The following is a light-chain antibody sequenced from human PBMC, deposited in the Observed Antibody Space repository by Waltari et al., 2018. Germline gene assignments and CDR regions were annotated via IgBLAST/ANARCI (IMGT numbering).Light chain of an antibody. CDR3: QELNTYPQSLT. Sequence: DIQLTQSPSFLSASIGDRVTITCRASQGISSYFAWYQQKPRKAPKLLIYAASALQSGVPSRFSGSGSGTEFTLTISSLQPEDFATYYCQELNTYPQSLTFGGGTKVEI. J-gene: IGKJ4*01. V-gene: IGKV1-9*01. CDR2: AAS. CDR1: QGISSY.